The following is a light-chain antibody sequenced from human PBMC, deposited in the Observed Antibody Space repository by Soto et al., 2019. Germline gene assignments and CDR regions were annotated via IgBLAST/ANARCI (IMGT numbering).Light chain of an antibody. Sequence: QSALTQPASVSGSPGQSITISCTGTSSDVGSYNLVSWYQQHAGKAPKLMIYDVSERPSGVSNRFSGSRSGNTASLTISGLQAEDEADYYCCSYEGSSTPFVFGTGTKVTVL. CDR1: SSDVGSYNL. CDR2: DVS. V-gene: IGLV2-23*02. J-gene: IGLJ1*01. CDR3: CSYEGSSTPFV.